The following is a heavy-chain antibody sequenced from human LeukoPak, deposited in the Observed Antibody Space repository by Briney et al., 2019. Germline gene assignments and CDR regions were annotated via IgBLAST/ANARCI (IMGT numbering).Heavy chain of an antibody. J-gene: IGHJ4*02. CDR2: IGSDSRA. CDR3: AKDRLYSGSSELDS. D-gene: IGHD1-26*01. V-gene: IGHV3-23*01. CDR1: GFTFSSNA. Sequence: GGSLRLSCAASGFTFSSNAMSWVRQAPGKGLEWVSGIGSDSRAHYADSVEGRFTISRDNSKNMLYLQMNNLRAEDTAVYYCAKDRLYSGSSELDSWGQGTLVTVSS.